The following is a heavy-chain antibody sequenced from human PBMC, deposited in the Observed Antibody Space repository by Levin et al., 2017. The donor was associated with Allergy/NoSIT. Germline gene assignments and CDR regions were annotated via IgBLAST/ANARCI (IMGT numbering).Heavy chain of an antibody. J-gene: IGHJ4*02. Sequence: SETLSLTCTVSGGSISSSSYYWGWIRQPPGKGLEWIGSIYYSGSTYYNPSLKSRVTISVDTSKNQFSLKLSSVTAADTAVYYCARAGYTSSWRPADFDYWGQGTLVTVSS. CDR1: GGSISSSSYY. V-gene: IGHV4-39*01. CDR2: IYYSGST. CDR3: ARAGYTSSWRPADFDY. D-gene: IGHD6-13*01.